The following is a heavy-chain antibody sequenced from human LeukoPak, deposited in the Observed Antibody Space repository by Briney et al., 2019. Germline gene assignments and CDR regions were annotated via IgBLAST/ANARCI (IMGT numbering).Heavy chain of an antibody. J-gene: IGHJ4*02. D-gene: IGHD4-17*01. CDR3: ARAGDYGIKD. CDR2: IYYGGST. V-gene: IGHV4-59*01. Sequence: SETLSLTCTVSGGSISSYYWTWIRQPPGKGLEWIGYIYYGGSTNYNPSLKSRVIISVDTSKNQFSLKLNSVTAADTAVYYCARAGDYGIKDWGQGTLVTVSS. CDR1: GGSISSYY.